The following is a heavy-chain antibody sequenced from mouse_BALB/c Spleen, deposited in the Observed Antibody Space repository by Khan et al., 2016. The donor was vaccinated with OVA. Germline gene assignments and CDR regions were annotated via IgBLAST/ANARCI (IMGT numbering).Heavy chain of an antibody. V-gene: IGHV9-3-1*01. J-gene: IGHJ4*01. CDR2: INTYTGEP. CDR3: ARPHYFARVMET. CDR1: GYTFTKSG. Sequence: QIQLVQSGPELKKPGETVKISCKASGYTFTKSGMNWVKQAPGKGLKWMGWINTYTGEPTYADDFKGRFAFSLETSASTSYLQINNLKHVDTATYFGARPHYFARVMETWGQGTLVTVSS. D-gene: IGHD1-2*01.